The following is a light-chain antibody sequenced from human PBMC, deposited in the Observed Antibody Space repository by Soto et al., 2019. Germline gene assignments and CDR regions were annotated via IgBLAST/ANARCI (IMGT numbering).Light chain of an antibody. CDR1: QAIRND. Sequence: DIQMTQSPSSLSASLGDRVTITCRASQAIRNDLGWYQQKPAKAPKRLIYAASSLQSGVPSRFSGSGSGTEFTLTISSLQPEDSATYYCLQHNTYPRTFGQGTKVEIK. CDR3: LQHNTYPRT. V-gene: IGKV1-17*01. CDR2: AAS. J-gene: IGKJ1*01.